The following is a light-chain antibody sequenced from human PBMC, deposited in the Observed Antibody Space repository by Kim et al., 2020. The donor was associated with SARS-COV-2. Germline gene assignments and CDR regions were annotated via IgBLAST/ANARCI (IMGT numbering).Light chain of an antibody. V-gene: IGLV3-1*01. J-gene: IGLJ1*01. CDR1: KLGYKH. CDR2: QDS. CDR3: QAWDDITDCV. Sequence: VSTAQTATIACSGDKLGYKHISWYQQRPGQSPVVVIYQDSKRPSGVSERFSGSNSANTATLTISATQSIDEADYYCQAWDDITDCVFGAGTQLTVL.